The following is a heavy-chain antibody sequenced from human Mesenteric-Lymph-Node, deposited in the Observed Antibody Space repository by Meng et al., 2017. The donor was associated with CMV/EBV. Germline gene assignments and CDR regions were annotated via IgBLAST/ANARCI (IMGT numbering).Heavy chain of an antibody. CDR3: ANDNWFDP. V-gene: IGHV1-2*02. J-gene: IGHJ5*02. CDR2: IDPNGGGT. CDR1: GYGFIDYY. Sequence: ASVKVSCKASGYGFIDYYMHWVRQAPGQGLEWMGWIDPNGGGTNSAQKFQGRVTMTRDTSINTAYMQLSRLTSDDTAVYYCANDNWFDPWGQGTLVTVSS.